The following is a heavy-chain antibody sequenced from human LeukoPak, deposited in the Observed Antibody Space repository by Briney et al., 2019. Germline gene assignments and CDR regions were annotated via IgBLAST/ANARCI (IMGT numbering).Heavy chain of an antibody. V-gene: IGHV4-34*01. CDR3: ARQRAAIWGFDD. Sequence: SETLSLTCAVYGGSFSGYYWSWIRQPPGKGLEWIGEINHSGSTNYNPSLKSRVTISVDTSKNQFSLKLSSVTAADTAVYYCARQRAAIWGFDDWGQGTLVTVSS. J-gene: IGHJ4*02. CDR2: INHSGST. D-gene: IGHD3-16*01. CDR1: GGSFSGYY.